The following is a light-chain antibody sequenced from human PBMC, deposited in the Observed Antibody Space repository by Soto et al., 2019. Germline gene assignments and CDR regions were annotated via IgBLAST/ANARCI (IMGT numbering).Light chain of an antibody. J-gene: IGKJ4*01. Sequence: DIVMTQSPDSLAVSLGERATINCKSSRSLLHGSNNENFLAWYQQRPGQPPKLLFYWASTRQSGVPERFSGSGSETDFTITIRRLRAEDVAVYYCQQYFGIPLTFGGGTKVEIK. CDR1: RSLLHGSNNENF. CDR3: QQYFGIPLT. CDR2: WAS. V-gene: IGKV4-1*01.